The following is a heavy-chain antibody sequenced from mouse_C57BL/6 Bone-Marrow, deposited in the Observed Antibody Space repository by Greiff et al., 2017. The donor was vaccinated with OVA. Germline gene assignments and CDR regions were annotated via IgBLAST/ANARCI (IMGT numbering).Heavy chain of an antibody. V-gene: IGHV7-3*01. CDR2: IRNKANGYPT. CDR3: ARNWDVAGFAY. D-gene: IGHD4-1*01. J-gene: IGHJ3*01. Sequence: EVKLVESGGGLVQPGGSLSLSCAASGFTFTNYYMSWVRQPPGKALEWLGFIRNKANGYPTEYSASVKGRFTISRDNSQSILYLQMNALRAEDSATYYCARNWDVAGFAYWGQGTLVTVSA. CDR1: GFTFTNYY.